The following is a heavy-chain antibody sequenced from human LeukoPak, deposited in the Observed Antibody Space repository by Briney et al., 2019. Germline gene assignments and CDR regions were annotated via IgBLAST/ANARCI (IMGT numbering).Heavy chain of an antibody. CDR1: GYTFTGYF. Sequence: ASVKVSCKASGYTFTGYFMHWVRQAPGQGLEWMGWINPNSGGTNYAQKFQGRVTMTRDTSISTAYMELSRLRSDDTAVYYCARDYSTYCSSTSCQTAHDIWGQGRMVTVSS. CDR3: ARDYSTYCSSTSCQTAHDI. V-gene: IGHV1-2*02. J-gene: IGHJ3*02. D-gene: IGHD2-2*01. CDR2: INPNSGGT.